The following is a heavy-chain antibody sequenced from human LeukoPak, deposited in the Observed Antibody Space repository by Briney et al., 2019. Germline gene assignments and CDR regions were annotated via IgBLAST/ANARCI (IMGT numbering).Heavy chain of an antibody. V-gene: IGHV3-30*02. Sequence: PGGSLRLSCVASGFTFSTYGMHWVRQAPGKGLEWVEFIRYDGSNEYLDSVKGRFTISRDNAKNSLYLQMNSLRADDTAVYYCARFAAGGSYYYMDVWGKGTTVTVSS. J-gene: IGHJ6*03. CDR2: IRYDGSNE. CDR3: ARFAAGGSYYYMDV. D-gene: IGHD3-10*01. CDR1: GFTFSTYG.